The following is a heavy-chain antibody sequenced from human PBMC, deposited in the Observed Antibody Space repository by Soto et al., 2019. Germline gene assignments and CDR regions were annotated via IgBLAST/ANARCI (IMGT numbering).Heavy chain of an antibody. V-gene: IGHV4-31*03. CDR3: ARSPGYYFDY. CDR1: GGSIGSGGYY. J-gene: IGHJ4*02. CDR2: IYYSGIT. Sequence: SETLSLTCTVSGGSIGSGGYYWSWIRQPPGKGLEWIVYIYYSGITYYNPSLKSRVTISVDTSKNQFSLKLSSVTAADTAVYYCARSPGYYFDYWGQGTLVTVSS.